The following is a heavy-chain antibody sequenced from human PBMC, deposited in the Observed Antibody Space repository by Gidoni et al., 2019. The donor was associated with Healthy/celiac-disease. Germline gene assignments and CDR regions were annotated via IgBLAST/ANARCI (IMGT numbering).Heavy chain of an antibody. CDR2: VDPEDGET. V-gene: IGHV1-69-2*01. CDR1: AYTFTDYY. J-gene: IGHJ4*02. D-gene: IGHD1-26*01. Sequence: YCKVSAYTFTDYYMHWVQQAPGKGLEWMGLVDPEDGETIYAENFQRRVTITDAPSTDTAYMELSSQRSEDTAVYYCATGWEGSRNFDYWGQGTLVTVSS. CDR3: ATGWEGSRNFDY.